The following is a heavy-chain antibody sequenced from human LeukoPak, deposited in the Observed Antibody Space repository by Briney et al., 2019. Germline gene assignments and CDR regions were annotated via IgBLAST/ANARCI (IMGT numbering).Heavy chain of an antibody. J-gene: IGHJ4*02. V-gene: IGHV4-59*13. CDR2: FHHSGNT. D-gene: IGHD6-13*01. CDR3: ARSGSTTWHNFDY. CDR1: DVSIRSYY. Sequence: PSETLPLTCTVSDVSIRSYYWNWIRQPPGKGLEWIGSFHHSGNTHYNPSLKSRVTISVDTSNNQFSLRLSSVTAADTAVYYCARSGSTTWHNFDYWGQGTLVTVSS.